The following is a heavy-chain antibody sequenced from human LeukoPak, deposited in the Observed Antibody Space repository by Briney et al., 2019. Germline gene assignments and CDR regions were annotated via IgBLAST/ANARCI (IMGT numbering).Heavy chain of an antibody. CDR3: ARRSVAAFDI. J-gene: IGHJ3*02. D-gene: IGHD1-26*01. CDR1: GYTFTSYY. Sequence: GASVTVSFTGSGYTFTSYYMHWVRQAPGQGREWMGIINPSGGSTSYAQKFQGRVTMTRDTSTSTVYMELSSLRSEDTAVYYCARRSVAAFDIWGQGTMVTVSS. V-gene: IGHV1-46*01. CDR2: INPSGGST.